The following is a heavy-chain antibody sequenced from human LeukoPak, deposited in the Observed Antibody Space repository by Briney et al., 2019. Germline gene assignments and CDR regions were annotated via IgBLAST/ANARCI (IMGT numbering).Heavy chain of an antibody. CDR2: ISAYNGNT. V-gene: IGHV1-18*01. D-gene: IGHD6-6*01. CDR1: GYTFTSYG. Sequence: ASVKVSCKASGYTFTSYGISWVRQAPGQGLEWMGWISAYNGNTNYAQKLQGRVTMTTDTSTSTAYMELRSLRSDDTAVYYCARLGSSSSSYYYCYMDVWGKGTTVTVSS. CDR3: ARLGSSSSSYYYCYMDV. J-gene: IGHJ6*03.